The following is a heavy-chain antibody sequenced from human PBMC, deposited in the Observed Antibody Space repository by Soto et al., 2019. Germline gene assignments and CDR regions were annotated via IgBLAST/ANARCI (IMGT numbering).Heavy chain of an antibody. Sequence: SETLSLTCTVSGGSISSSSYYWGWIRQPPGKGLEWIGSIYYSGSTYYNPSLKSRVTISVDTSKNQFSLKLSSVTAADTAVYYCARRMGSGYYRNYFDYWGQGTLVTVSS. J-gene: IGHJ4*02. D-gene: IGHD3-22*01. V-gene: IGHV4-39*01. CDR1: GGSISSSSYY. CDR2: IYYSGST. CDR3: ARRMGSGYYRNYFDY.